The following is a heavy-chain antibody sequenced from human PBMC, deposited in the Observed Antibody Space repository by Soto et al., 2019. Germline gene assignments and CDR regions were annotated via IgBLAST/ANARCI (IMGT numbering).Heavy chain of an antibody. CDR3: ARTPRLLDS. CDR2: ISADGRET. D-gene: IGHD6-6*01. V-gene: IGHV3-7*01. Sequence: GGSLRLSCAASGFTFSDFWMNWVRQAPGKGLEWVAYISADGRETNHVDSVKGRFTISRDNAKNSLYLQMNSLRAEDTAVYYCARTPRLLDSWGQGTLVTVSS. J-gene: IGHJ4*02. CDR1: GFTFSDFW.